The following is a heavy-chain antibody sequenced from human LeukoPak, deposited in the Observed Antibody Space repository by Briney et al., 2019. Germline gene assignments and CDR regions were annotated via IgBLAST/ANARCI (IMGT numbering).Heavy chain of an antibody. CDR1: GGSISSSSYY. V-gene: IGHV4-39*01. D-gene: IGHD6-13*01. CDR3: ARALVAAAGTYFDY. J-gene: IGHJ4*02. CDR2: MYCSGST. Sequence: SETLSLTCTVSGGSISSSSYYWGWIRQPPGKGLEWIGSMYCSGSTYYNPSLKSRATISVDTSKNQFSLNLSSVTAADTAVYYCARALVAAAGTYFDYWGQGTLVTVSS.